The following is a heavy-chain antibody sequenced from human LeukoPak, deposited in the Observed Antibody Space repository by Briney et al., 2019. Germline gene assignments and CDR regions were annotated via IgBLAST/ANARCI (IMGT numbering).Heavy chain of an antibody. V-gene: IGHV3-23*01. D-gene: IGHD1-26*01. CDR1: GFTFSSYA. CDR3: AKLIVGATDFDH. CDR2: ISGSGANT. Sequence: GGSLRLSCAASGFTFSSYAMSWVRQAPGKGLEWVSAISGSGANTYYADSLKGRFTISRDNSKNTLYLQMNSLRAEDTAVYYCAKLIVGATDFDHWGQGTLVTVSS. J-gene: IGHJ4*02.